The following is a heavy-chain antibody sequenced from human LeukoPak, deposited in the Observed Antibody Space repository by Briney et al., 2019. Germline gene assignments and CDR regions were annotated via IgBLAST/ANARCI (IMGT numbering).Heavy chain of an antibody. D-gene: IGHD1-1*01. J-gene: IGHJ4*02. CDR1: GFTFSSYD. CDR3: AKANWVSNADAVW. Sequence: QTGGSLRLSCAASGFTFSSYDMTWVRQTPGKGLEWVALISRSGGTTYYADSVKGRFTLSRDDSRNTVYLQLNNLRVEDTAIYYCAKANWVSNADAVWWGQGTQVTVSS. CDR2: ISRSGGTT. V-gene: IGHV3-23*01.